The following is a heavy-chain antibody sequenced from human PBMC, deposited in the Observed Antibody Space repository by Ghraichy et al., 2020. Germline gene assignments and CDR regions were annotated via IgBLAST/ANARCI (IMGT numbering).Heavy chain of an antibody. J-gene: IGHJ6*02. CDR2: ISGDGVST. CDR3: AKDVAGGRFRGYFGVAF. V-gene: IGHV3-43*02. CDR1: GFPFDGYG. D-gene: IGHD3-10*01. Sequence: GGSLRLSCAASGFPFDGYGMHWVRQVPGKGLEEVSLISGDGVSTFYADSVKGRFTISRDNSRNSLYLQLNSLRTEDTALYYCAKDVAGGRFRGYFGVAFCGQGATVIVSS.